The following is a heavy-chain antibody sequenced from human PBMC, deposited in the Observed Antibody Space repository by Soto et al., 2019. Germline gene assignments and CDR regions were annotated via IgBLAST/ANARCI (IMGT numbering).Heavy chain of an antibody. V-gene: IGHV3-73*02. CDR3: AGPGYSNSWYEDYFDY. CDR2: IRSKANNFAT. J-gene: IGHJ4*02. Sequence: EVQLVESGGGLVQPGGSLKLSCVASGFSFSAAAMHWVRQASGKGLEWVGRIRSKANNFATAYAASVNGRFTISRDDSKNTAYLQMTSLNTEDTAVYFCAGPGYSNSWYEDYFDYWGQGTLVTVSS. D-gene: IGHD6-13*01. CDR1: GFSFSAAA.